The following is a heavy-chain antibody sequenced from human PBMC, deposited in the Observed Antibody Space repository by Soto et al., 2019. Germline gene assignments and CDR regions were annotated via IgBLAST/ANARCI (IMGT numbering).Heavy chain of an antibody. J-gene: IGHJ6*02. V-gene: IGHV3-48*03. Sequence: PGGSLRLSCAASGFTFSSYEMNWVRQAPGKGLEWVSYISSSGSTIYYADSVKGRFTISRDNAKNSLYLQMNSLRAEDTAVYYCARDLRIAVYYYGMDVWGQGTTVPVSS. CDR1: GFTFSSYE. D-gene: IGHD6-19*01. CDR2: ISSSGSTI. CDR3: ARDLRIAVYYYGMDV.